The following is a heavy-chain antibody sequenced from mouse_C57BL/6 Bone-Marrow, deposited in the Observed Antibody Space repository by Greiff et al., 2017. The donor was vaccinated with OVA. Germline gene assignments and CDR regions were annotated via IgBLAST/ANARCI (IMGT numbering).Heavy chain of an antibody. D-gene: IGHD2-3*01. CDR1: GYTFTSYW. CDR3: ARRGWLPSKYYFDY. J-gene: IGHJ2*01. V-gene: IGHV1-64*01. CDR2: IHPNSGST. Sequence: QVQLKQSGAELVKPGASVKLSCKASGYTFTSYWMHWVKQRPGQGLEWIGMIHPNSGSTNYNEKFKSKATLTVDKSSSTAYMQLSSLTSEDSAVYYCARRGWLPSKYYFDYWGQGTTLTVSS.